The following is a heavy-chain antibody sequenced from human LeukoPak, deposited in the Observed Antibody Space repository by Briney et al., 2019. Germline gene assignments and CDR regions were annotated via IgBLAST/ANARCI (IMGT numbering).Heavy chain of an antibody. CDR1: GFTFSNYG. J-gene: IGHJ3*02. CDR2: IRHHGGNV. CDR3: AKDGERATITGDAAFEI. D-gene: IGHD5-24*01. V-gene: IGHV3-30*02. Sequence: GGSLRLSCIESGFTFSNYGMHWVRQAPGKGLEWVAFIRHHGGNVYYADSVKGRFTISRENSKNTLYLQMNSLRAEDTAVYYCAKDGERATITGDAAFEIWGQGTMVTVS.